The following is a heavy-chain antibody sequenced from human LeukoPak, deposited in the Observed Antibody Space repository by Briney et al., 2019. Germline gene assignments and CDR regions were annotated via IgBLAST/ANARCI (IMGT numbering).Heavy chain of an antibody. Sequence: SETLSLTCTVSGGSISSYYWSWIRQPAGKGLEWIGRIYTSGSTNYNPSLKSRVTMSLDTSKNHFSLKLSSVTAADTAVYYCASLPGGTAMVLDYWGQGTLVTVSS. D-gene: IGHD5-18*01. V-gene: IGHV4-4*07. CDR3: ASLPGGTAMVLDY. CDR1: GGSISSYY. CDR2: IYTSGST. J-gene: IGHJ4*02.